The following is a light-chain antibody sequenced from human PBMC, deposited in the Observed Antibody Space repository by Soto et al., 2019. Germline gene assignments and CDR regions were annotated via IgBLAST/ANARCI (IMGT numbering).Light chain of an antibody. CDR1: QSPDSRY. J-gene: IGKJ3*01. CDR2: AIS. Sequence: DIVLTQSPGTLSLSPGERATLSCRASQSPDSRYLAWYQQKPGQPPRLLIYAISNRATGIPDRFSGSGSGTDFTLTISRVEPEDFAVYYCQHYGSSQFTFGPGTKVDIQ. V-gene: IGKV3-20*01. CDR3: QHYGSSQFT.